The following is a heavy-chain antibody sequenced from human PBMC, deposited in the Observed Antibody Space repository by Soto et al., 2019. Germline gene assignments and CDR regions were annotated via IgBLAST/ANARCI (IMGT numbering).Heavy chain of an antibody. V-gene: IGHV4-4*02. J-gene: IGHJ5*02. CDR3: AGQWSAGYGAFDP. Sequence: QVQLQESGPGLVKPSGTLSLTCAVSGGSVNKDKWWSWVRQPPGKGLEWIGEIHSSGITNYNPSLKSRASIFVDKFKNQFSVKLTSVTAADTAVYFCAGQWSAGYGAFDPWGQGTLVTVSS. CDR2: IHSSGIT. CDR1: GGSVNKDKW. D-gene: IGHD3-9*01.